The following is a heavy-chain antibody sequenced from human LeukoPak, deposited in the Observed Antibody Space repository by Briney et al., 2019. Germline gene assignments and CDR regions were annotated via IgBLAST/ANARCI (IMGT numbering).Heavy chain of an antibody. V-gene: IGHV3-11*04. CDR3: ARDRVGYCSGGSCHQDSLESYYYYYGMDV. J-gene: IGHJ6*02. Sequence: GGSLRLSCAASGFTFSDYYMSWIRQAPGKGLEWVSYISSSGSTIYYADSVKGRFTISRDNAKNSLYLQMNSLRAEDTAVYYCARDRVGYCSGGSCHQDSLESYYYYYGMDVWGQGTTVTVSS. D-gene: IGHD2-15*01. CDR2: ISSSGSTI. CDR1: GFTFSDYY.